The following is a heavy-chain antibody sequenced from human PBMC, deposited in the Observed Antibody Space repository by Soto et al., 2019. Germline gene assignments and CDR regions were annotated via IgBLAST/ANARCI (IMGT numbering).Heavy chain of an antibody. V-gene: IGHV4-4*02. J-gene: IGHJ3*02. D-gene: IGHD1-26*01. CDR1: GGSVGSDNW. CDR2: IHRTGST. CDR3: AREVGWGAFDI. Sequence: SETLSLTCAVSGGSVGSDNWWNWVRQTPGKGLEWIGEIHRTGSTHYNPSLKSRVTISVDKSKNQFSLSLSSVTAADTAVYYCAREVGWGAFDIWGQGTMVTVSS.